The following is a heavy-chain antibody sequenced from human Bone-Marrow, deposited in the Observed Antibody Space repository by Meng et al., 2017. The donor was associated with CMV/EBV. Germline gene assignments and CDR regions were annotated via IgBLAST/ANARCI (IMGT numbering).Heavy chain of an antibody. D-gene: IGHD1-1*01. V-gene: IGHV3-74*01. J-gene: IGHJ4*02. CDR2: IKSDGSST. CDR1: GFTFRSYW. Sequence: GSLRVSCAASGFTFRSYWMHWVRQAPGKGLVWVSGIKSDGSSTSYVDSVKGRFTISRDNAKNTLYLQMNSLRAEDTAVFYCARSYDGWGQGTLVTVSS. CDR3: ARSYDG.